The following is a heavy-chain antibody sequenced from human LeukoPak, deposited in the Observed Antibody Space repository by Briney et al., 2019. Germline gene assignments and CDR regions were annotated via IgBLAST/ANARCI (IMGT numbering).Heavy chain of an antibody. J-gene: IGHJ6*04. V-gene: IGHV3-48*04. Sequence: GGSLRLSCAASGFTFSSYSMNWVRQAPGKGLEWVSSISSSGSTIYYADSVKGRFTISRDSAKNSLYLQMNSLRAEDPAVYYCAELGITMIGGVWGKGTTVTISS. CDR3: AELGITMIGGV. D-gene: IGHD3-10*02. CDR2: ISSSGSTI. CDR1: GFTFSSYS.